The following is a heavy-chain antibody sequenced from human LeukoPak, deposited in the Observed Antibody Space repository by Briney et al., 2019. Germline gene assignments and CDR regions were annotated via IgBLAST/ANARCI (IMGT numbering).Heavy chain of an antibody. V-gene: IGHV1-18*01. CDR1: GYTFTSYG. J-gene: IGHJ6*03. Sequence: ASVKVSCKASGYTFTSYGISWVRQAPGQGLEWMGWISAYNGNTNYAQKLQGRGTMTTDPSTSTAYMELRSLRSDDTAVYYCARAYGSGSLYYYCYMDVWGKGTTVTISS. D-gene: IGHD3-10*01. CDR3: ARAYGSGSLYYYCYMDV. CDR2: ISAYNGNT.